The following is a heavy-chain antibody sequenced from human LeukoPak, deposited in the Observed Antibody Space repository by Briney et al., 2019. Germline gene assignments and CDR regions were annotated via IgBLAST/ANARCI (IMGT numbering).Heavy chain of an antibody. D-gene: IGHD6-19*01. Sequence: SVKVSCKASGGTFSSYAISWVRQAPGQGLEWMGRIIPILGIANYAQKFQGRVTITADKSTSTAYMELSSLRPEDTAVYYCAREGYSSGLDYWGQGTLVTVSS. J-gene: IGHJ4*02. V-gene: IGHV1-69*04. CDR2: IIPILGIA. CDR1: GGTFSSYA. CDR3: AREGYSSGLDY.